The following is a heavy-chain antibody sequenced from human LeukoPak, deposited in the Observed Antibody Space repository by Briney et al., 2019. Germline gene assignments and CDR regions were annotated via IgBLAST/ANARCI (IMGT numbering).Heavy chain of an antibody. Sequence: SETLSLTCAVYGGSFSGYYWSWIRQPPGKGLEWIGEINHSGSTNYNPSLKSRVTISVDTSKNQFSLKLSSVTAADTAVYYCARQNFHSSGWYRRDYWGQGTLVTVSS. J-gene: IGHJ4*02. CDR1: GGSFSGYY. D-gene: IGHD6-19*01. CDR2: INHSGST. V-gene: IGHV4-34*01. CDR3: ARQNFHSSGWYRRDY.